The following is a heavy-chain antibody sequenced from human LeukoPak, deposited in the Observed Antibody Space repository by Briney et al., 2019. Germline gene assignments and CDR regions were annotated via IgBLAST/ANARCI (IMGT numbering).Heavy chain of an antibody. J-gene: IGHJ5*02. D-gene: IGHD3-22*01. V-gene: IGHV4-4*09. CDR2: IYTSGST. CDR1: GGSISSYY. Sequence: SETLSLTCTVSGGSISSYYWSWLRQPPGKGLEWIGYIYTSGSTYYNPSLKSRVTISVDTSKNQFSLKLSSVTAADTAVYYCARDQMYYDSSGYYPRGKNWFDPWGQGTLVTVSS. CDR3: ARDQMYYDSSGYYPRGKNWFDP.